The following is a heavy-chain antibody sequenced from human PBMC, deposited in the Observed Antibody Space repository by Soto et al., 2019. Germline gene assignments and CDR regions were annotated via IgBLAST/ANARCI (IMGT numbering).Heavy chain of an antibody. CDR3: SRGTSIPASGDY. CDR1: GYTFTNYG. CDR2: VSAYNGER. Sequence: GASVKVSCKASGYTFTNYGINWVRLAPGQGLEWLGWVSAYNGERRYAQRVQARVIMTTDTSTTTAYMELRSLRSDDTAVYYCSRGTSIPASGDYWGQGTLVTVSS. V-gene: IGHV1-18*01. J-gene: IGHJ4*01. D-gene: IGHD6-6*01.